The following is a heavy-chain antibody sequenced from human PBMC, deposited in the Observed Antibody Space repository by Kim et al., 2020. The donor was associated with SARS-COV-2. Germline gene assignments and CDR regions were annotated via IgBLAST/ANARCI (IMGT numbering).Heavy chain of an antibody. J-gene: IGHJ6*02. CDR1: GFTFSSYG. D-gene: IGHD6-19*01. V-gene: IGHV3-33*01. Sequence: GGSLRLSCAASGFTFSSYGMHWVRQAPGKGLEWVAVIWYDGSNKYYADSVKGRFTISRDNSKNTLYLQMNSLRAEDTAVYYCARDGDRLGYYGMDVWGQGTTVTVSS. CDR3: ARDGDRLGYYGMDV. CDR2: IWYDGSNK.